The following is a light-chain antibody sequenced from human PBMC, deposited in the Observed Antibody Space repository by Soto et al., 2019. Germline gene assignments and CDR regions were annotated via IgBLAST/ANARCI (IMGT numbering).Light chain of an antibody. CDR3: QQYGSSPGT. J-gene: IGKJ2*01. Sequence: DIVLTQSPGTLSLSPGERATLSCRASQNVKNNYLAWYQQKPGQAPRLLIRGASSRAAGLPDRFSGSGSGTALSLSIRRLEPEDFAVYSCQQYGSSPGTFGQGTKLEIK. V-gene: IGKV3-20*01. CDR1: QNVKNNY. CDR2: GAS.